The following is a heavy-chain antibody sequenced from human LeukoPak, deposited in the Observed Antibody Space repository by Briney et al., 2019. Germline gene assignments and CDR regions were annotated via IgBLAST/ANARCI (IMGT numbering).Heavy chain of an antibody. CDR3: ANTYQYVDTAMVTIFDY. CDR1: GFTFSSYA. J-gene: IGHJ4*02. CDR2: ISGSGAST. Sequence: AGSLTLSCAASGFTFSSYAMSWVRPAPGKGLECVSAISGSGASTYYADSVKGRFTISRDNCTNTLYLQMNSLRAEDTAVYYCANTYQYVDTAMVTIFDYWGQGTLVTVSS. V-gene: IGHV3-23*01. D-gene: IGHD5-18*01.